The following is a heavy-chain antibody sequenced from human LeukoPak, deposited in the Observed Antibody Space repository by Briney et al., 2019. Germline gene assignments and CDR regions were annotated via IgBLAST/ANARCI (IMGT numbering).Heavy chain of an antibody. CDR2: IYDSGST. D-gene: IGHD6-13*01. J-gene: IGHJ6*03. CDR3: ARYAGIAAVGNPSYYFYYYMDV. V-gene: IGHV4-31*11. Sequence: SETLSLTCAVSGASISSGGYYWSWIRQYPGKDLEWIGCIYDSGSTFYTPSLKSRVPISLDTSKNQFSLRVISVTAADTAVYFCARYAGIAAVGNPSYYFYYYMDVWGKGTTVTVSS. CDR1: GASISSGGYY.